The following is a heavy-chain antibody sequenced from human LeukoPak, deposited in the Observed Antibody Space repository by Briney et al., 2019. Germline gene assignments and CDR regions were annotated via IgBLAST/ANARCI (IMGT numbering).Heavy chain of an antibody. Sequence: PGGSLRLSCAASGFTFSSYWLSWVRQAPGKGLEWVANIIKDGSEKYYVDSVKGRFTISRDNAKNSLYLQMNSLRVDDTAVYYCAGDQRRFDSWGQGTLVTVSS. J-gene: IGHJ5*01. CDR1: GFTFSSYW. CDR2: IIKDGSEK. V-gene: IGHV3-7*03. D-gene: IGHD5-24*01. CDR3: AGDQRRFDS.